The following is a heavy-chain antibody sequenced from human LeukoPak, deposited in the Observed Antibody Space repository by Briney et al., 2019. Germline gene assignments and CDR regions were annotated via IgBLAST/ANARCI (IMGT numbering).Heavy chain of an antibody. J-gene: IGHJ4*02. D-gene: IGHD1-26*01. CDR2: IYSGGST. CDR3: ARENTGSYREFDY. V-gene: IGHV4-4*07. Sequence: SETLSLTCTVSGGSISSYYWSWIRQPAGKGLEWIGRIYSGGSTNYNPSLKSRVTMSVDSSNNQFSLKLSSVTAADTAVFYRARENTGSYREFDYSGQGTLVTVSS. CDR1: GGSISSYY.